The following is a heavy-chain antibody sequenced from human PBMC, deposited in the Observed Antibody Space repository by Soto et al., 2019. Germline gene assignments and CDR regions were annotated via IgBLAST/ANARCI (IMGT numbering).Heavy chain of an antibody. D-gene: IGHD6-6*01. J-gene: IGHJ5*02. CDR1: GYTFTKFG. Sequence: ASVKVSCKSSGYTFTKFGISWVRQAPGQGLEWMGWNSAYNDNTNYAQKFQGWVTMTRDTSISTAYMELSRLRSDDTAVYYCARAVAARPDWFDPWGQGTLVTVSS. CDR3: ARAVAARPDWFDP. CDR2: NSAYNDNT. V-gene: IGHV1-18*01.